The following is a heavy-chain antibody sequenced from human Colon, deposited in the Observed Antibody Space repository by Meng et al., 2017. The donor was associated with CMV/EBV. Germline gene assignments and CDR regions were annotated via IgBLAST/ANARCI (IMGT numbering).Heavy chain of an antibody. Sequence: GESLKISCKGSGYSFTSYWIGWVRQMPGKGLEWMGIIYPGDSDTRYSPSFQGQVTISADKSISTAYLQWSSLKAAGTAMYYCARWNVWGYGDSHTDPYYYYGMDVWGQGTTVTVSS. D-gene: IGHD4-17*01. J-gene: IGHJ6*02. CDR1: GYSFTSYW. V-gene: IGHV5-51*01. CDR3: ARWNVWGYGDSHTDPYYYYGMDV. CDR2: IYPGDSDT.